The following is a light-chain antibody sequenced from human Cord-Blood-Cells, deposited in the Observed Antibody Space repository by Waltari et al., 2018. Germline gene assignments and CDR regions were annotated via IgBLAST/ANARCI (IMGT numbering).Light chain of an antibody. J-gene: IGLJ3*02. CDR3: QAWDSSTAV. Sequence: SYELTQPPSVSVSPGQTASITCSGDKLGDKYACWYQQKPGPSPVLVIHQDSKRPSGSPERFSGSNAGNTATLTISGTQAMDEADYYCQAWDSSTAVFGGGTKLTVL. V-gene: IGLV3-1*01. CDR1: KLGDKY. CDR2: QDS.